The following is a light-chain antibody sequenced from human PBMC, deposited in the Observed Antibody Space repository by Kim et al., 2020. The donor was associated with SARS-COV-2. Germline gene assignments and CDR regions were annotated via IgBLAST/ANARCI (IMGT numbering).Light chain of an antibody. Sequence: EIVLTQSPGTLSLSPGERATLSCRASQTVRSKYLAWYQQKPGQAPRLLIHNALNRATGIPDRFRGSGSGTDFTLTISTLEPEDLAVYYCQQYVASPITFGQGTRLEIK. CDR3: QQYVASPIT. CDR2: NAL. J-gene: IGKJ5*01. CDR1: QTVRSKY. V-gene: IGKV3-20*01.